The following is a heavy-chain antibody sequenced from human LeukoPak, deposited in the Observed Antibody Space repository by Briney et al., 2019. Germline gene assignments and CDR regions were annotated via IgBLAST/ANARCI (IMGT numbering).Heavy chain of an antibody. CDR3: ARGSRHSKFDY. J-gene: IGHJ4*02. V-gene: IGHV1-46*01. CDR2: INPSGGST. CDR1: GYTFSSYG. Sequence: ASVKVSCKASGYTFSSYGISWVRQAPGQGLEWMGIINPSGGSTTYAQRFQGRVTMTRDTSTSTVYMELNSLRSEDTAVYYCARGSRHSKFDYWGQGTLVTVSS. D-gene: IGHD6-13*01.